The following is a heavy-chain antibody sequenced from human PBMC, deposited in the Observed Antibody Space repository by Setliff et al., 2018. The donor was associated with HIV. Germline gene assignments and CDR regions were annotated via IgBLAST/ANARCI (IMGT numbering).Heavy chain of an antibody. CDR1: GFSFSSYS. J-gene: IGHJ4*02. V-gene: IGHV3-48*01. CDR2: IYTGSNTI. D-gene: IGHD2-21*02. CDR3: AKVYCGGDRYSGPDY. Sequence: GSLRLSCVGSGFSFSSYSMSWVRRAPGKGLEWIAYIYTGSNTIFYGDSAEGRFTISRDKSKSTVYLQMNSLRTDDTAVYYCAKVYCGGDRYSGPDYWGQGTLVTVSS.